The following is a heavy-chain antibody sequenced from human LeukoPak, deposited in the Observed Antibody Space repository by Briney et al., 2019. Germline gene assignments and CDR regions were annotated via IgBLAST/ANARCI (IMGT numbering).Heavy chain of an antibody. CDR3: ARVGQQLFTNWYFDL. D-gene: IGHD6-13*01. J-gene: IGHJ2*01. CDR2: ISAYNGNT. V-gene: IGHV1-18*01. CDR1: GYTFTSYG. Sequence: ASVKVSCKASGYTFTSYGISWVRQAPGQGLEWMGWISAYNGNTNYAQKLQGRVTMTTDTSTSTAYMELSSLRSEDTAVYYCARVGQQLFTNWYFDLWGRGTLVTVSS.